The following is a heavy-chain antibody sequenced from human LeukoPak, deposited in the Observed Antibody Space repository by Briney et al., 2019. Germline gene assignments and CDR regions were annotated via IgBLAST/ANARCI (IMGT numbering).Heavy chain of an antibody. CDR1: GYTFTSYG. D-gene: IGHD3-10*01. CDR3: ARAMVRGVISFYYYYYMDV. V-gene: IGHV1-18*01. CDR2: ISAYNGNT. Sequence: ASVKVSCKASGYTFTSYGISWVRQAPGQGLEWMGWISAYNGNTNYAQKLQGRVTMTTDTSTSTAYMELRSLRSDDTAVYYCARAMVRGVISFYYYYYMDVWGKGTTVTISS. J-gene: IGHJ6*03.